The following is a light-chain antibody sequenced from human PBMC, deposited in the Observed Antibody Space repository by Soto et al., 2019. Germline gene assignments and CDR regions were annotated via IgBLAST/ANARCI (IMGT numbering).Light chain of an antibody. Sequence: EIVLTQSPATLSVSPGERATLSCRASQSVSSNLAWYQQKPGQAPRLVIYSAFTRATGIPARFSGSGSGTEFTLTISSLQSEDFAVYYCQQYNKWPPWTFGQGTKVDIK. J-gene: IGKJ1*01. V-gene: IGKV3-15*01. CDR3: QQYNKWPPWT. CDR1: QSVSSN. CDR2: SAF.